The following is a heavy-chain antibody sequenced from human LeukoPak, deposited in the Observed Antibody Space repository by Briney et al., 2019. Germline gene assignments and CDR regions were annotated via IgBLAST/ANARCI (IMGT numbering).Heavy chain of an antibody. CDR3: AKLPNIVVVPAAIGDY. CDR2: IRNDGSKK. CDR1: GFTFSGNG. J-gene: IGHJ4*02. V-gene: IGHV3-30*02. Sequence: GGSLRLSCAASGFTFSGNGMHWVRQAPGKGLEWVAFIRNDGSKKYYADSVKGRFTISRDNSKNTLYLQMNSLRAEDTAVYYCAKLPNIVVVPAAIGDYWGQGTLVTVSS. D-gene: IGHD2-2*01.